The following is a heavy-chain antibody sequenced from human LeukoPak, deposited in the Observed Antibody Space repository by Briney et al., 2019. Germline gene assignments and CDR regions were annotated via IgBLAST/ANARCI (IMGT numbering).Heavy chain of an antibody. D-gene: IGHD4-23*01. CDR1: GFTVSNAW. CDR3: TTTGDYGGNSDFDY. CDR2: IKSKTDGGTT. V-gene: IGHV3-15*01. Sequence: GGSLRLSCAASGFTVSNAWMSWVRQAPGKGLEWVGRIKSKTDGGTTDYAAPVKGRFTISRDDSKNTLYLQLNSLKTEDTAVYYCTTTGDYGGNSDFDYWGQGTLVTVSS. J-gene: IGHJ4*02.